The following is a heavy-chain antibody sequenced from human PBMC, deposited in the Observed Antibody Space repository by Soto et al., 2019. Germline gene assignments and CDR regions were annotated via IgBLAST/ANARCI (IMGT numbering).Heavy chain of an antibody. CDR3: ASPEQLVSGVVCY. Sequence: EVQLLESGGGLVQPGGSLRLSCAASGFAFSSYAMSWVRQAPGKGLEWVSAISGSGGSTYYADSVKGRFTISRDNSKNTLYLQMNSLRAEDTAVYYCASPEQLVSGVVCYWGQGTLVTVSS. J-gene: IGHJ4*02. CDR2: ISGSGGST. D-gene: IGHD6-13*01. V-gene: IGHV3-23*01. CDR1: GFAFSSYA.